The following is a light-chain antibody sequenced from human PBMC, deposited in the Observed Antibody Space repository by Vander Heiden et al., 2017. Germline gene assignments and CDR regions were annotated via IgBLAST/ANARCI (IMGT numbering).Light chain of an antibody. V-gene: IGLV1-44*01. CDR3: AAWDDSLNCWV. Sequence: QSVLTQPPSASGTPGQRVTIPCSGSSSNIGSNTVTWYQQVPGTAPKLLIHTHTQRPSGVPDRFSGSKSGTSASLAISGLQSEDEAEYYCAAWDDSLNCWVFGGGTKLTVL. CDR2: THT. CDR1: SSNIGSNT. J-gene: IGLJ3*02.